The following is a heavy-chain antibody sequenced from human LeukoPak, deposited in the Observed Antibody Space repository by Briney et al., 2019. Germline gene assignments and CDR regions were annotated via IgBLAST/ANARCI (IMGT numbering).Heavy chain of an antibody. CDR3: ARENYETYSMDI. D-gene: IGHD3-22*01. CDR2: ISTYNGNT. Sequence: GAPVKVSCKASGYTFTNFGVSWVRQAPGQGLEWMGWISTYNGNTNYAHKIQGRVTMTTDTSTSAAYMELRSLSSDDTAVYYCARENYETYSMDIWGQGTTVIVSS. CDR1: GYTFTNFG. V-gene: IGHV1-18*01. J-gene: IGHJ6*02.